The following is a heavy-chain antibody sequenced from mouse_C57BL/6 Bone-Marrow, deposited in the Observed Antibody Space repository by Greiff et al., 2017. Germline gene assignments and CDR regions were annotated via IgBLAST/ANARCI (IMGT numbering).Heavy chain of an antibody. CDR1: GYAFSSSW. V-gene: IGHV1-82*01. J-gene: IGHJ3*01. CDR2: IYPGDGDT. Sequence: VQLQQSGPELVKPGASVKISCKASGYAFSSSWMNWVKQRPGKGLEWIGRIYPGDGDTNYNGKFKGKATLTADKSSSTAYMQLSSLTSEDSAVYFCERGGSSGPFAYWGQGTLVTVSA. CDR3: ERGGSSGPFAY. D-gene: IGHD3-2*02.